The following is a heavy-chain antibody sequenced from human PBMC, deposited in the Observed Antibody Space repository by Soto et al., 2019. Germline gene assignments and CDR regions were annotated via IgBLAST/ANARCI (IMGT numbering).Heavy chain of an antibody. CDR3: ARDTVSITIIPSPNYYYYYLDV. CDR1: GGTFSSYT. J-gene: IGHJ6*03. V-gene: IGHV1-69*04. Sequence: SVKVSCKASGGTFSSYTISWVRQAPGQGLEWMGRIIPILGIANYAQKFQGRVTITADKSTSTAYMELSSLRSEDTAVYYCARDTVSITIIPSPNYYYYYLDVWGKGTTVTVS. D-gene: IGHD3-3*01. CDR2: IIPILGIA.